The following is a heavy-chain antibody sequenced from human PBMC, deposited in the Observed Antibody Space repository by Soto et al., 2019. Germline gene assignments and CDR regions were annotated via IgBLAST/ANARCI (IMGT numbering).Heavy chain of an antibody. CDR3: AKDSEYSSSSFDD. V-gene: IGHV3-9*01. D-gene: IGHD6-6*01. Sequence: GGSLRLSCAASGFTFDDYAMHWVRQAPGKGLEWVSGISWNSGSIGYADSVKGRFTISRDNAKNSLYLQMNSLRAEDTALYYCAKDSEYSSSSFDDWGQGTLVTVSS. CDR2: ISWNSGSI. CDR1: GFTFDDYA. J-gene: IGHJ4*02.